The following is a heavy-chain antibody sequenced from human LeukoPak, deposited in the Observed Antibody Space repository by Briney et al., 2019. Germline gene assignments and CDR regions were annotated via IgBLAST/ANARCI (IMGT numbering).Heavy chain of an antibody. J-gene: IGHJ4*02. CDR2: IYYSGST. V-gene: IGHV4-59*01. Sequence: SETLSLTCTVSGGSINSYYWSWIRQPPGKGLEWIGYIYYSGSTNYNPSLKSRVTISVDTSKNQFSLKLGSVTAADTAVYYCARGAPYYYDSSGYLFDYWGQGTLVTVSS. CDR1: GGSINSYY. CDR3: ARGAPYYYDSSGYLFDY. D-gene: IGHD3-22*01.